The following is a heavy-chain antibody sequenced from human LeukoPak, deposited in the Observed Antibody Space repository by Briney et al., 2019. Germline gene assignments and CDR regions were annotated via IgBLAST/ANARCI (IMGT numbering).Heavy chain of an antibody. Sequence: GASVKVSCKASGYTFTSYVMHWVRQAPGQRLEWMGWINAGNGNTKYSQKFQGRVTITRDTSASTAYMELSSLRSEDTAVYYCARMRGTVVVPAAIPRYGMDVWGQGTTVTVSS. CDR2: INAGNGNT. J-gene: IGHJ6*02. CDR1: GYTFTSYV. V-gene: IGHV1-3*01. D-gene: IGHD2-2*01. CDR3: ARMRGTVVVPAAIPRYGMDV.